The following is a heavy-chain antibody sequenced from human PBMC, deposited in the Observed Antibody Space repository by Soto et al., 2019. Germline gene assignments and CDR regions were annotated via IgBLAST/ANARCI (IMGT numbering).Heavy chain of an antibody. CDR3: AKDLPKKILRFLEWLPNPPDY. D-gene: IGHD3-3*01. CDR1: GFTFSSYA. CDR2: ISGSGGST. V-gene: IGHV3-23*01. Sequence: GESLKISCAASGFTFSSYAMSWVRQAPGKGLEWVSAISGSGGSTYYADSVKGRFTISRDNSKNTLYLQMNSLRAEDTAVYYCAKDLPKKILRFLEWLPNPPDYWGQGTLVTVSS. J-gene: IGHJ4*02.